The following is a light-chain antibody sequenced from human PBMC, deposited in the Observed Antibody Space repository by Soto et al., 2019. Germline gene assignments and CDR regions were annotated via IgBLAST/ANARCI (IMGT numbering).Light chain of an antibody. CDR3: QQYGTSEII. Sequence: EIVLTQSPGTLSLSPGERAILSCRASQRLSSNYLAWFQQKPGQAPRLLIYGASSRATGIPDRFSGSGSGTDFALTISRLEPEDFAVYFCQQYGTSEIIFGQGTRLEIK. CDR1: QRLSSNY. J-gene: IGKJ5*01. CDR2: GAS. V-gene: IGKV3-20*01.